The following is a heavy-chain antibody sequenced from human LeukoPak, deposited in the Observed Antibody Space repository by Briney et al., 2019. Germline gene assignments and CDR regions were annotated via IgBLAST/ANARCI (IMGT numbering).Heavy chain of an antibody. J-gene: IGHJ4*02. CDR1: GYTFTGYY. CDR2: IIPIFGTA. V-gene: IGHV1-69*13. D-gene: IGHD2-15*01. CDR3: ARAGGVGPNDY. Sequence: ASVKVSCKASGYTFTGYYMHWVRQAPGQGLEWMGGIIPIFGTANYAQKFQGRVTITADESTSTAYMELSSLRSEDTAVYYCARAGGVGPNDYWGQGTLVTVSS.